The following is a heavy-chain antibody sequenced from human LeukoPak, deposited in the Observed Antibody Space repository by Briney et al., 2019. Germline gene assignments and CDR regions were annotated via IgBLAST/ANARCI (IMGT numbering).Heavy chain of an antibody. CDR1: GFTFSNYW. J-gene: IGHJ4*02. CDR3: ARDFRAMVRGANFDY. Sequence: PGGSLRPSCAASGFTFSNYWMTWVRQAPGRGLEWVANIKKDGSEKSYVDSVKGRFTISRDNAKNSLYLQMNSLRAEDTAVYYCARDFRAMVRGANFDYWGQGTLVTVSS. D-gene: IGHD3-10*01. V-gene: IGHV3-7*01. CDR2: IKKDGSEK.